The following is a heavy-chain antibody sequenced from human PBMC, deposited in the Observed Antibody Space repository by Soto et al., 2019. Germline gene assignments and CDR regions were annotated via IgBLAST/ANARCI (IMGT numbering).Heavy chain of an antibody. CDR1: GYTFTSYG. V-gene: IGHV1-18*01. CDR2: ISAYNGKT. Sequence: ASVKVSFKASGYTFTSYGISWVRPAPGQGLEWMGWISAYNGKTNYAQKLQGRVTMTTDTSTSTAYMELRSLRSDDTAVYYCARVFTYDWWSGLKYCFGCWG. J-gene: IGHJ6*01. CDR3: ARVFTYDWWSGLKYCFGC. D-gene: IGHD3-3*01.